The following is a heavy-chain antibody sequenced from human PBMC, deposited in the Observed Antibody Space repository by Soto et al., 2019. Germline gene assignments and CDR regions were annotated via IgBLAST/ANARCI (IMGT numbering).Heavy chain of an antibody. Sequence: ASVKVSCKASGYTFTSYYMHWVRQAPGQGLEWMGIINPSGGSTGYAQKFQGRVTMTGETSTSTVYMELSSLRSEDTAVYYCARSFGVRESSSPGLYYYYYGMDVWGQGTTVTV. CDR3: ARSFGVRESSSPGLYYYYYGMDV. CDR2: INPSGGST. J-gene: IGHJ6*02. V-gene: IGHV1-46*01. CDR1: GYTFTSYY. D-gene: IGHD6-6*01.